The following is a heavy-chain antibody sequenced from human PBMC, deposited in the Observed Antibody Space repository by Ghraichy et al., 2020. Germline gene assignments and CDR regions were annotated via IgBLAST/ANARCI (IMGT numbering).Heavy chain of an antibody. D-gene: IGHD6-19*01. CDR3: ARDWVESYSSGWYVPFPNWYFDL. V-gene: IGHV3-7*03. J-gene: IGHJ2*01. Sequence: LSLTCAASGFTFSSYWMSWVRQAPGKGLEWVANIKQDGSEKYYVDSVKGRFTISRDNAKNSLYLQMNSLRAEDTAVYYCARDWVESYSSGWYVPFPNWYFDLWGRGTLVTVSS. CDR2: IKQDGSEK. CDR1: GFTFSSYW.